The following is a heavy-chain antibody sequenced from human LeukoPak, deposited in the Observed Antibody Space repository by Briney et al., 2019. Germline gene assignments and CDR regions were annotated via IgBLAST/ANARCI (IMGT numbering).Heavy chain of an antibody. Sequence: ASVKVSCKASGYTFTSYDINWVRQATGQGLEWMGWMNPNSGNTGYAQKFQGRVTMTRNTSISTAYMELSSLRSEDTAVYYCARGAAPGGGYNSDYWGQGTLVTVSS. CDR2: MNPNSGNT. D-gene: IGHD5-24*01. CDR1: GYTFTSYD. J-gene: IGHJ4*02. V-gene: IGHV1-8*01. CDR3: ARGAAPGGGYNSDY.